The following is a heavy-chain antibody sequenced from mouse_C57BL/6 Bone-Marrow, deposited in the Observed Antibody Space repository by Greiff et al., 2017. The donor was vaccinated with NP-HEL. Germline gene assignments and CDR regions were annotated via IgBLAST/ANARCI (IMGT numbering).Heavy chain of an antibody. V-gene: IGHV1-61*01. D-gene: IGHD4-1*01. CDR3: AREKETGRDY. J-gene: IGHJ2*01. CDR2: IYPSDSET. CDR1: GYTFTSYW. Sequence: QVQLQQPGAELVRPGSSVKLSCKASGYTFTSYWMDWVKQRPGQGLEWIGNIYPSDSETHYNQKFKDKATLTVDKSSSTAYMQLSSLTSEDSAVYYCAREKETGRDYWGQGTTLTVSS.